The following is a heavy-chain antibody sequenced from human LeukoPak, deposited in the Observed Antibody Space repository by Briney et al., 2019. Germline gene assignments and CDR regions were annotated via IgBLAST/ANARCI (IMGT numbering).Heavy chain of an antibody. D-gene: IGHD1-26*01. CDR1: GFTFSNAW. V-gene: IGHV3-15*01. J-gene: IGHJ3*02. CDR3: ARGGSYLSAFDI. Sequence: PGGSLRLSCAASGFTFSNAWMSWVRQAPGKGLEWVGRIKSKTDGGTTDYAAPVKGRFTISRDDSKNTLYQQMNSLKTEDTAVYYCARGGSYLSAFDIWGQGTMVTVSS. CDR2: IKSKTDGGTT.